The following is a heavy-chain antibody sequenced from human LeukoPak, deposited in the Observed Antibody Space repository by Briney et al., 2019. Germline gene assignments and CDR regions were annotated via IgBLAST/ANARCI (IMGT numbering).Heavy chain of an antibody. V-gene: IGHV4-30-2*01. CDR1: GGSISSGIYY. CDR2: IFHSGST. D-gene: IGHD6-19*01. CDR3: ARVHRGYSSGWYISFDP. J-gene: IGHJ5*02. Sequence: SETLSLTCTVSGGSISSGIYYWSWIRQPPGKGLEWIGYIFHSGSTYSNPSLKSRVTISIDRSKNQFSLRLSSVTAADTAVYYCARVHRGYSSGWYISFDPWGQGTLVTVSS.